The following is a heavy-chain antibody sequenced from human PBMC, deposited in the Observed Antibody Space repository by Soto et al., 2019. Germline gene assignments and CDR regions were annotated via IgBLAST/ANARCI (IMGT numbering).Heavy chain of an antibody. Sequence: PGGSLRLSCAASGFTFSSYGMHWVRQAPGKGLEWVAVISYDGSNKYYADSVKGRFTISRDNSKNTLYLQMNSLRAEDTAVYYCAKDHGSSIDYWGQGTLVTVSS. V-gene: IGHV3-30*18. CDR1: GFTFSSYG. CDR2: ISYDGSNK. J-gene: IGHJ4*02. CDR3: AKDHGSSIDY. D-gene: IGHD1-26*01.